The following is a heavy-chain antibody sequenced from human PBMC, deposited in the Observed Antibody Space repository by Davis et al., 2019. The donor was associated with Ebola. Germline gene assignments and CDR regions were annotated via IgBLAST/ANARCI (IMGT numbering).Heavy chain of an antibody. CDR2: IYYSGST. Sequence: MPSETLSPTCTVSGGSISSYYWSWIRQPPGKGLEWIGYIYYSGSTNNNPSLKSRVTISIDTSKNEFSLRLSSVTAADTAVYYCARLSSTGHLDYWGQGTLVTVSS. V-gene: IGHV4-59*08. CDR1: GGSISSYY. D-gene: IGHD6-19*01. CDR3: ARLSSTGHLDY. J-gene: IGHJ4*02.